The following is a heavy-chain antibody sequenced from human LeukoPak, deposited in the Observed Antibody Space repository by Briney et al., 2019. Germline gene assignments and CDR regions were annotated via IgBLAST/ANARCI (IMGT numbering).Heavy chain of an antibody. CDR2: VYFTGSP. D-gene: IGHD3-22*01. CDR3: ARGLRVGNTGYYFDS. J-gene: IGHJ4*02. V-gene: IGHV4-59*12. Sequence: PSETLSLTCTVSGGSLSTYYWSWLRRPPGKGLEWVGYVYFTGSPKYNPSLKTRVTISQDTSKNQFFLNLRSVTAADTAVYFCARGLRVGNTGYYFDSWGQGTLVTVSS. CDR1: GGSLSTYY.